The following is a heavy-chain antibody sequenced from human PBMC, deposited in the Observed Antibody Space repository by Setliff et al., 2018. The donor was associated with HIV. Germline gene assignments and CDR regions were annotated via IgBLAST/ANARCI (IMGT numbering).Heavy chain of an antibody. D-gene: IGHD4-4*01. CDR3: ARDGETTVMGDAFDI. Sequence: SETLSLTCTVSGVSISSGTYYWSWIRQPAGKGLEWIGRIYISGSTKYNPSLKSRVTISVDTSKNQYSLKLSSVTAADTAVYYCARDGETTVMGDAFDIWGQGTMVTVSS. V-gene: IGHV4-61*02. J-gene: IGHJ3*02. CDR1: GVSISSGTYY. CDR2: IYISGST.